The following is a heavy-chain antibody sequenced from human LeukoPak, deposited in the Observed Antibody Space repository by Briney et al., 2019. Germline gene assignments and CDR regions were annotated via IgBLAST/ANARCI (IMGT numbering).Heavy chain of an antibody. V-gene: IGHV3-23*01. J-gene: IGHJ4*02. CDR3: AKARSNGDAFDY. D-gene: IGHD4-17*01. Sequence: GGSLRLSCAASGFTFSSYAMSWVRQAPGKGLELVSAISGSGGSTYYADSVKGRFTISRDNSKNTLYLQMNSLRAEDTAVYYCAKARSNGDAFDYWGQGTLVTVSS. CDR2: ISGSGGST. CDR1: GFTFSSYA.